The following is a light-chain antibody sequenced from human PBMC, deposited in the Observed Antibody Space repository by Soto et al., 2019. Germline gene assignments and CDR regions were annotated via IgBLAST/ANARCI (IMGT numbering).Light chain of an antibody. V-gene: IGKV1-27*01. CDR2: SAS. CDR3: QKFNTAPLT. J-gene: IGKJ5*01. Sequence: DIQMTQSPSSLSASVGDRVTITCRASQDISVYLAWYQQKPGKVPKLLIYSASTLQSGVPSRFSGSGSGTDFSLSMSSMQSEDVATYYLQKFNTAPLTFGQGTRLEIK. CDR1: QDISVY.